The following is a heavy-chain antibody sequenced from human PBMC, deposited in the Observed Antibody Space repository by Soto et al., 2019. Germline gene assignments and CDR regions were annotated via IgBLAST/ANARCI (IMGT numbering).Heavy chain of an antibody. D-gene: IGHD4-17*01. CDR3: AKYAPRVLGTVTPNSNWFDP. V-gene: IGHV3-23*01. CDR1: GFTFSSYA. Sequence: GGSLRLSCAASGFTFSSYAMSWVRQAPGKGLEWVSAISGSGGSTYYADSVKGRFAISRDNSKNTLYLQMNSLRAEDTAVYYCAKYAPRVLGTVTPNSNWFDPWGQGTLVTVSS. CDR2: ISGSGGST. J-gene: IGHJ5*02.